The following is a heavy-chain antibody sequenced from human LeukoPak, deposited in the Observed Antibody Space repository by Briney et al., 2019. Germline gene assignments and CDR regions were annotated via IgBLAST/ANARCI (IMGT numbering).Heavy chain of an antibody. CDR1: GFTFSSYW. CDR3: ARTSDYYDSSGYYTPFAFDI. D-gene: IGHD3-22*01. Sequence: GGSLRLSCAASGFTFSSYWMSWVRQAPGKGLEWVANIKQDGSEKYYVDSVKGRFTISRDNAKNSLYLQMNSLRAEDTAVYYCARTSDYYDSSGYYTPFAFDIWGQRTMVTVSS. CDR2: IKQDGSEK. J-gene: IGHJ3*02. V-gene: IGHV3-7*04.